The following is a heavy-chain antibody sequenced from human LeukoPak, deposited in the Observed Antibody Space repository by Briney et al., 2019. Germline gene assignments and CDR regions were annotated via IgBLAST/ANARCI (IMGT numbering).Heavy chain of an antibody. Sequence: SETLSLTCTVSGGSINSYYWSWIRQFPGKGLEWIGYIYYSGSTDYNPFLKGRVTISVDTSKSQFTLKLSSVTAADTAVYYCARSTGRDGYNFGYWGQGTLVTVSS. CDR1: GGSINSYY. CDR2: IYYSGST. V-gene: IGHV4-59*08. J-gene: IGHJ4*02. CDR3: ARSTGRDGYNFGY. D-gene: IGHD5-24*01.